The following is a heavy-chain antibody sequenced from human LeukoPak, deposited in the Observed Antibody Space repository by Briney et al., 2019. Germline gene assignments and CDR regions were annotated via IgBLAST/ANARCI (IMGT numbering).Heavy chain of an antibody. CDR1: GYSFSSYW. V-gene: IGHV5-51*01. Sequence: GESLKISCKGSGYSFSSYWIGWVRQMPGKGLEWMGDIYPGDSDTRYSPSFQGQVTISADKSIRTAYLQWSSLKASDTAMYYCARSQIGIAVAGPYYFDYWGQGTLVTVSS. CDR2: IYPGDSDT. D-gene: IGHD6-19*01. J-gene: IGHJ4*02. CDR3: ARSQIGIAVAGPYYFDY.